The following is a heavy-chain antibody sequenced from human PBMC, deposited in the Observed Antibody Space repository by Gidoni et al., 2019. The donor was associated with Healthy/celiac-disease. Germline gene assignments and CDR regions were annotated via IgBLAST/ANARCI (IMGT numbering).Heavy chain of an antibody. CDR2: MSWNSGSI. J-gene: IGHJ3*02. V-gene: IGHV3-9*01. Sequence: EVQLVESGGGLVQPGRSLRLSCAASGFTFYDYAMHWVRQAPGKGLEWVSGMSWNSGSIGYADSVKGRFTISRDNAKNSLYLQMNSLRAEDTALYYCAKDQSSGWYQGYDAFDIWGQGTMVTVSS. CDR3: AKDQSSGWYQGYDAFDI. D-gene: IGHD6-19*01. CDR1: GFTFYDYA.